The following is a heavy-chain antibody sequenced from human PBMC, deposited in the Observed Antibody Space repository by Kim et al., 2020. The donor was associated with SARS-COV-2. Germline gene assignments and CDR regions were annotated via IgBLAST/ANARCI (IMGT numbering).Heavy chain of an antibody. CDR3: AKGGNPPAYGYAHWYFDL. CDR1: GFTFSSYA. V-gene: IGHV3-23*03. Sequence: GGSLRLSCAASGFTFSSYAMSWVRQAPGKGLEWVSVIYSGGSSTYYADSVKGRFTISRDNSKNTLYLQMNSLRAEDTAVYYCAKGGNPPAYGYAHWYFDLWGRGTLVTVSS. J-gene: IGHJ2*01. CDR2: IYSGGSST. D-gene: IGHD3-16*01.